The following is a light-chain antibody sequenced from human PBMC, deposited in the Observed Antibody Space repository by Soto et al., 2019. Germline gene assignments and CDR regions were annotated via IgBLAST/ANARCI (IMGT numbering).Light chain of an antibody. CDR3: QQYYSTPLT. J-gene: IGKJ4*01. Sequence: DIVMTQSPDSLAVSLGERATINCKSSQSVLYSSSNKNYLAWYQQKPGQPPKLLIYWASTRESGVPDRFSGRGSGTDFTLTISSLQAEDVAVYYCQQYYSTPLTFGGGTKVEIK. CDR2: WAS. CDR1: QSVLYSSSNKNY. V-gene: IGKV4-1*01.